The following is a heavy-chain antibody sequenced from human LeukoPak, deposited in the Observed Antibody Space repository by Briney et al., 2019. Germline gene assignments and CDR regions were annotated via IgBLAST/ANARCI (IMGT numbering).Heavy chain of an antibody. Sequence: PSETLSLTCAVSGGSISSGGHSWSWIRQPPGKGLEWIGYIHHSGSTNYNPSLKSRVTISVDTSKNQFSLKLSSVTAADTAVYYCASDPNYGNQPQFDYWGQGTLVTVSS. V-gene: IGHV4-30-2*02. J-gene: IGHJ4*02. CDR3: ASDPNYGNQPQFDY. D-gene: IGHD5-24*01. CDR1: GGSISSGGHS. CDR2: IHHSGST.